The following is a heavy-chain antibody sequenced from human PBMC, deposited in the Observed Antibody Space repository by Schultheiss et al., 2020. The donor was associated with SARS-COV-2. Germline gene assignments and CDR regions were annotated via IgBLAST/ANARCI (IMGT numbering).Heavy chain of an antibody. V-gene: IGHV3-74*01. J-gene: IGHJ6*02. CDR3: AKDIGSIAADYYYYYYGMDV. D-gene: IGHD6-6*01. Sequence: GESLKISCAASGFTFSSYWMHWVRQAPGKGLVWVSRINSDGSSTSYADSVKGRFTISRDNAKNSLYLQMNSLRAEDTALYYCAKDIGSIAADYYYYYYGMDVWGQGTTVTVSS. CDR1: GFTFSSYW. CDR2: INSDGSST.